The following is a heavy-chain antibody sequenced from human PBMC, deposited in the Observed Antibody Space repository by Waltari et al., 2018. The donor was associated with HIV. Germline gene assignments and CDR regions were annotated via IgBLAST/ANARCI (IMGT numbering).Heavy chain of an antibody. CDR3: ARATTSSSWLNDAFDI. V-gene: IGHV3-21*01. CDR1: GFTFSSYS. CDR2: ISSSSSYI. J-gene: IGHJ3*02. D-gene: IGHD6-13*01. Sequence: EVQLVESGGGLVKPGGSLRLSCAASGFTFSSYSMNWVRQAPGKGLEWVSSISSSSSYIYYADSVKGRFTISRDNAKNSLYLQMNSLRAEDTAVYYCARATTSSSWLNDAFDIWGQGTMVTVSS.